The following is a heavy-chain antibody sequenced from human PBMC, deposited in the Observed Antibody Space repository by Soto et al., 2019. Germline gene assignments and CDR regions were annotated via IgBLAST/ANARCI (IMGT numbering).Heavy chain of an antibody. D-gene: IGHD5-18*01. CDR1: GFTFSSYS. Sequence: GGSLRLSCAASGFTFSSYSMNWVRQAPGKGLEWVSSISSSSSYIYYADSVKGRFTISRDNAKNSLYLQMNSLRAEDTAVYYCARGGYSHGPAHYWGQGTLVTVSS. J-gene: IGHJ4*02. V-gene: IGHV3-21*01. CDR3: ARGGYSHGPAHY. CDR2: ISSSSSYI.